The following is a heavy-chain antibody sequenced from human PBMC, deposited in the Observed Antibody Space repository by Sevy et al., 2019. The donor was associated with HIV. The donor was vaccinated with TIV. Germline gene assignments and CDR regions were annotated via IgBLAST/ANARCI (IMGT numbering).Heavy chain of an antibody. V-gene: IGHV1-2*02. D-gene: IGHD3-10*01. Sequence: ASVKVSCKASGYTFTGYYIHWVRQAPGQGLEWMGWIIPSSGGTNYGQKFLGGVTMTRDTSISTAYLELHRLTSDDTAVYYCTRSVYGSGTYLNDHWGQGTLVTVS. CDR3: TRSVYGSGTYLNDH. J-gene: IGHJ4*02. CDR2: IIPSSGGT. CDR1: GYTFTGYY.